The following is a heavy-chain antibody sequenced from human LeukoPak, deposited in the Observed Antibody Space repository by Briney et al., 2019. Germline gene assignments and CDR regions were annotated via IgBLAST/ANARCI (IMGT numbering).Heavy chain of an antibody. D-gene: IGHD4-11*01. CDR1: GGTFSSYA. CDR2: IIPIFGTA. Sequence: AASVKVSCKASGGTFSSYAISWVRQAPGQGLEWMGGIIPIFGTANYAQKFQGRVTITADESTSTAYMELSSLRSEDTAVYYCARDYSNPYAWFDPWGQGTLVTVSS. J-gene: IGHJ5*02. V-gene: IGHV1-69*13. CDR3: ARDYSNPYAWFDP.